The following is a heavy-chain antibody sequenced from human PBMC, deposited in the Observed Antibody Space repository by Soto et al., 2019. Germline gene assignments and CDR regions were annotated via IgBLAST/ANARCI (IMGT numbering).Heavy chain of an antibody. J-gene: IGHJ4*02. D-gene: IGHD2-15*01. CDR1: GFIFSSYG. CDR3: AKEVHCGGGSCSWSEGFDY. V-gene: IGHV3-30*18. Sequence: ESVGGVVPPGRSLRLSCAASGFIFSSYGMHWVRQAPGKGLEWVAVISYEGSHTYYADSVKGRFTITRDNSKNTLYLQMNSLRPEDTAVYYCAKEVHCGGGSCSWSEGFDYWGQGTLLTVSS. CDR2: ISYEGSHT.